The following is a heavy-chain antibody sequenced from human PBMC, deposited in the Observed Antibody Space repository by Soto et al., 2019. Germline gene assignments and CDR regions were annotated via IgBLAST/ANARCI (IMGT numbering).Heavy chain of an antibody. CDR3: AAIPAADPIHYYMDV. J-gene: IGHJ6*03. CDR2: IIPILGIA. V-gene: IGHV1-69*02. Sequence: QVQLVQSGAEVKKPGSSVKVSCKASGGTFSSYTISWVRQAPGQGLEWMGRIIPILGIANYAQKFQGSVTIPADKSTSTAYMELSSLRSEDTAVYYCAAIPAADPIHYYMDVWGKGTTVTVSS. D-gene: IGHD6-13*01. CDR1: GGTFSSYT.